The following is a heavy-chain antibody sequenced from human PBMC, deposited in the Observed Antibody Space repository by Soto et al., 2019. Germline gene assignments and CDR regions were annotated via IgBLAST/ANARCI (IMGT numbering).Heavy chain of an antibody. V-gene: IGHV3-33*01. CDR2: IWYDGSNK. D-gene: IGHD2-15*01. Sequence: QVQLVESGGGVVQPGRSLRLSCAASGFTFSSYGMHWVRQAPGKGLEWVAVIWYDGSNKYYADSVKGRFTISRDNSKNAVYLQRNSLRAEDTAVYYCARDGYCSGGSCYSVPVFDYWGQGTLVTVSS. CDR1: GFTFSSYG. J-gene: IGHJ4*02. CDR3: ARDGYCSGGSCYSVPVFDY.